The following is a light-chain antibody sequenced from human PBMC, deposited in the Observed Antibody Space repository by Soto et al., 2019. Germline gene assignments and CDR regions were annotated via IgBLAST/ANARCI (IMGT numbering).Light chain of an antibody. J-gene: IGLJ1*01. CDR2: DVS. CDR1: SSDVGAYNY. V-gene: IGLV2-14*03. CDR3: FSYTTSSTYV. Sequence: QSALAQPASVSGSPGQSITISCTGTSSDVGAYNYVSWYQQLPGKAPKLMIYDVSNRPSGVSNRFSGSKSGNTASLTISGLQAEDETDYYCFSYTTSSTYVFGPGTKLTVL.